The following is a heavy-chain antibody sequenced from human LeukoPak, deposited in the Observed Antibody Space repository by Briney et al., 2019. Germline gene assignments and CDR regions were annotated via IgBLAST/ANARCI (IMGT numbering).Heavy chain of an antibody. Sequence: ASVKVSCTASGGTFSSYAISWVRQAPGQGLEWMGGIIPIFGTANYAQKFQGRVTITADESTSTAYMELSSLRSEDTAVYYCAKDHTGRRGSYMAYWGQGTLVTVSS. CDR1: GGTFSSYA. J-gene: IGHJ4*02. V-gene: IGHV1-69*01. D-gene: IGHD1-26*01. CDR3: AKDHTGRRGSYMAY. CDR2: IIPIFGTA.